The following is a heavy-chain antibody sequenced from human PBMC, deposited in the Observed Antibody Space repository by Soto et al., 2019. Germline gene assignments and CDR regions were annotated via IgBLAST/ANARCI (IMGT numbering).Heavy chain of an antibody. J-gene: IGHJ4*02. D-gene: IGHD3-22*01. CDR2: ISGSGGST. V-gene: IGHV3-23*01. Sequence: EGSLRLSCAASGFTFSSYGMSWVRQAPGKGLEWVSAISGSGGSTYYADSVKGRFTISRDNSKNTLYLQMNSLRAEDTAVYYCAKSPGMYYYDSSCYYHYDDWGQGTL. CDR1: GFTFSSYG. CDR3: AKSPGMYYYDSSCYYHYDD.